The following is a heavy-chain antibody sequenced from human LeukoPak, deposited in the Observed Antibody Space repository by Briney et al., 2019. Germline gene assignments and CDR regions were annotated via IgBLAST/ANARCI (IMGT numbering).Heavy chain of an antibody. Sequence: GGSLRLSCAASGFTFSSYEMNWVRKAPGKGLEWVSYISSSGSSIFYADSVKGRFTIYRENAKNSLYLKMNSLRAEDTAVYYCARGMDVWGQGTTVTVSS. J-gene: IGHJ6*02. CDR2: ISSSGSSI. CDR1: GFTFSSYE. V-gene: IGHV3-48*03. CDR3: ARGMDV.